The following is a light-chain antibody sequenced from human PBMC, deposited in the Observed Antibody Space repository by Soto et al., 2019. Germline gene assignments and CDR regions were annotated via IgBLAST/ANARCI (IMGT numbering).Light chain of an antibody. CDR3: AAGEDTVRSYV. CDR2: RDN. CDR1: ISNIGTNY. J-gene: IGLJ1*01. Sequence: QSVLTQPPSVSGTPGQRVTISCSGGISNIGTNYVHWFQQLPGTAPKVLSNRDNQRPSGVPDRFSGSKSGTSASLAISGLRSEEGAEYSWAAGEDTVRSYVFGPGTKPTVL. V-gene: IGLV1-47*01.